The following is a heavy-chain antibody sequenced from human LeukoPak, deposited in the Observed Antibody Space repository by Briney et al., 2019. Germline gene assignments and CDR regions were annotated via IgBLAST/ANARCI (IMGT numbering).Heavy chain of an antibody. Sequence: PGGSLRLSCAASGFTFSSYSMNWVRQAPGKGLEWVSSISSSSSYIYYADSVKGRFTISRDNAKNSLYLQMNSLRAEDTAVYYCARDPGYCSSGSCYSTDYWGQGTLVTVSS. CDR1: GFTFSSYS. V-gene: IGHV3-21*01. CDR2: ISSSSSYI. CDR3: ARDPGYCSSGSCYSTDY. D-gene: IGHD2-15*01. J-gene: IGHJ4*02.